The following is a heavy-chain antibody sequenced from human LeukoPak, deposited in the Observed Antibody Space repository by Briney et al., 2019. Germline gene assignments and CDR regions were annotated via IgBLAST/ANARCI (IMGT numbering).Heavy chain of an antibody. J-gene: IGHJ4*02. D-gene: IGHD4-17*01. CDR2: ISAYNGNT. Sequence: GASVKVSCKASGYTFTSYGISWVRQAPGQGLEWMGWISAYNGNTNCAQKLQGRVTMTTDTSTSTAYMELRSLGSDDTAVYYCARDDAVTTDRYSDYWGQGTLVTVSS. CDR3: ARDDAVTTDRYSDY. CDR1: GYTFTSYG. V-gene: IGHV1-18*01.